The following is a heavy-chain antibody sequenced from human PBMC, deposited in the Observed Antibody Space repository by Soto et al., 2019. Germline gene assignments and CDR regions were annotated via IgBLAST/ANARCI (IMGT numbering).Heavy chain of an antibody. CDR2: ISSNGGST. V-gene: IGHV3-64*01. CDR1: GFTFSSYA. CDR3: ARGGGYSSSWYVRFDYFDY. J-gene: IGHJ4*02. Sequence: GGSLRLSCAASGFTFSSYAMHWVRQAPGKGLEYVSAISSNGGSTYYANSVKGRFTISRDNSKNTLYLQMGSLRAEDMAVYYCARGGGYSSSWYVRFDYFDYWGQGTLVTVSS. D-gene: IGHD6-13*01.